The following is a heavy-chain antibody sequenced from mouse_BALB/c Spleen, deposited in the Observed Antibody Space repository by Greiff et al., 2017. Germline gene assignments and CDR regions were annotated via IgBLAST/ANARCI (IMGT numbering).Heavy chain of an antibody. J-gene: IGHJ2*01. V-gene: IGHV1S137*01. Sequence: VQLQQSGAELVRPGVSVKISCKGSGYTFTDYAMHWVKQSHAKSLEWIGVISTYYGDASYNQKFKGKATMTVDKSSSTAYMELARLTSEDSAIYYCARRGGIYYDYEGDFDYWGQGTTLTVSS. CDR3: ARRGGIYYDYEGDFDY. D-gene: IGHD2-4*01. CDR2: ISTYYGDA. CDR1: GYTFTDYA.